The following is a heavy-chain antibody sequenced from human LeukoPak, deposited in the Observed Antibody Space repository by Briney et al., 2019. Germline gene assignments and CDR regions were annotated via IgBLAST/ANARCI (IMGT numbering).Heavy chain of an antibody. CDR3: AKTTYYYGSGSYASYDY. V-gene: IGHV3-23*01. CDR1: GFSFSSYA. J-gene: IGHJ4*02. Sequence: GGSLRLSCAASGFSFSSYAMSWVRQAPGKGLVWVSAISSSGDSTYYADPVKGRFTISRDNSKNTLYLQMNSLRAEDTAVYYYAKTTYYYGSGSYASYDYWGQGTLVTVSS. D-gene: IGHD3-10*01. CDR2: ISSSGDST.